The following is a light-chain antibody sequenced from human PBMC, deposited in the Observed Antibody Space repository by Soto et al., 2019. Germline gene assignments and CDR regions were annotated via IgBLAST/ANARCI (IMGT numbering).Light chain of an antibody. CDR3: QQYGNFPYT. V-gene: IGKV3-11*01. CDR2: ATS. J-gene: IGKJ2*01. CDR1: QSIGNY. Sequence: EVVLTQSPATLSLSPGEGATLSCRASQSIGNYLAWYQQKPGQAPRLLIYATSNRATGIPARFSGSGSGTDFTLTISSLEPEDFAVYYCQQYGNFPYTFGQGTKLEIK.